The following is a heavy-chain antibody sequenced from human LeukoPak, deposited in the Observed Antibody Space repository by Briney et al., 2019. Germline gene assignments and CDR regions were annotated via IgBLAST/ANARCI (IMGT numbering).Heavy chain of an antibody. CDR1: GFTFSSYW. CDR2: IKEDGSEK. J-gene: IGHJ6*03. D-gene: IGHD3-10*01. V-gene: IGHV3-7*04. Sequence: GGSLRLSCAASGFTFSSYWMSWVRQAPGKGLEWVANIKEDGSEKNYVDSLKGRFTISRDNAKNSLYLQMNSLRAEDTAVYYCARGIFDYYGSGGPYYYYYMDVWGKGTTVTISS. CDR3: ARGIFDYYGSGGPYYYYYMDV.